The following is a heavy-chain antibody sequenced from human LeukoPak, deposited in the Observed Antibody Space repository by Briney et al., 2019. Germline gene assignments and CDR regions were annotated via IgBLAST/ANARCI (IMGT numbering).Heavy chain of an antibody. D-gene: IGHD3-22*01. J-gene: IGHJ4*02. V-gene: IGHV1-8*01. Sequence: ASVKVSCKASGYTFTSYDINWVRQATGQGLEWMGWMNPNSGNTGYAQKFQGRVTMTRNTSISTAYMELSGLRSEDTAVYYCAIARVENYYDSSGTTTLGYWGQGTLVTVSS. CDR1: GYTFTSYD. CDR2: MNPNSGNT. CDR3: AIARVENYYDSSGTTTLGY.